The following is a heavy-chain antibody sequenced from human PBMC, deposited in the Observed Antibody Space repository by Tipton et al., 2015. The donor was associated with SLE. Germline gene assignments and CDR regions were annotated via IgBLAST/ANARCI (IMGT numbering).Heavy chain of an antibody. V-gene: IGHV3-23*01. CDR3: ARVWMYTNYDFDS. J-gene: IGHJ4*02. Sequence: SLRLSCAASGFTFSDYYMKWVRQTPGKGLEWVSSISDSGGNTYYADSVKGRFTISRDNSRNTLYLQMNSLRAEDTAVYYCARVWMYTNYDFDSWGQGTLVTASS. D-gene: IGHD4/OR15-4a*01. CDR2: ISDSGGNT. CDR1: GFTFSDYY.